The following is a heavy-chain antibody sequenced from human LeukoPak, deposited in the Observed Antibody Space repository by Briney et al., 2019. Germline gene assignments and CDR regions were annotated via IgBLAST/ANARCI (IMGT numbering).Heavy chain of an antibody. CDR2: IRYDGSNK. CDR1: GFTFSSYG. CDR3: ASTSRGGVRGRHLAYYYGMDV. V-gene: IGHV3-30*02. D-gene: IGHD3-10*01. Sequence: GGSLRLSCAASGFTFSSYGMHWVRQAPGKGLEWVAFIRYDGSNKYYADSVKGRFTISRDNSKNTLYLQMNSLRAEDTAVYYCASTSRGGVRGRHLAYYYGMDVWGQGTTVTVSS. J-gene: IGHJ6*02.